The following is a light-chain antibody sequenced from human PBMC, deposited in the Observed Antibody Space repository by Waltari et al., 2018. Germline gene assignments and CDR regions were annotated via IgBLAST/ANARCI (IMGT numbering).Light chain of an antibody. CDR1: QSIASN. CDR3: QQYNRWPPIT. J-gene: IGKJ5*01. Sequence: EVVMTQSPATLSLFPGERATISCRASQSIASNLAWYQQKPAQAPRLLIYEASTRATGISARFRGSGSGAEFTLTISSLQSEDSAVYYCQQYNRWPPITFGQGTRLEIK. V-gene: IGKV3-15*01. CDR2: EAS.